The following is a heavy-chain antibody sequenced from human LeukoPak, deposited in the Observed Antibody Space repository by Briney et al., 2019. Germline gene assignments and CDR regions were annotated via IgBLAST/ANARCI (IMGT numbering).Heavy chain of an antibody. V-gene: IGHV1-69*04. J-gene: IGHJ4*02. CDR3: AIGPYDSSGYYYSAFDY. Sequence: SVKVSCKASGGTFSSYAISWVRQAPGQGLEWMGRIIPILGIANYAQKFQGRVTITADKSTSTAYMELSSLRSEDTAVYYCAIGPYDSSGYYYSAFDYWGQGTLVTVSS. CDR2: IIPILGIA. CDR1: GGTFSSYA. D-gene: IGHD3-22*01.